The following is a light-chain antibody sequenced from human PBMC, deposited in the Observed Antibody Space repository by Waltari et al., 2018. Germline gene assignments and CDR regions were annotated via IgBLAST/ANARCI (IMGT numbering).Light chain of an antibody. CDR2: NAS. Sequence: EIVLTPSPAPLSLSPGERATLSCRASQSISTYLAWYQQKPGQAPRLLMDNASNRTTGIPARFSGSGTGTDFTLTVSSLEPEDFAVYYCQQRGSWPLTFGGGTKVEIK. CDR1: QSISTY. J-gene: IGKJ4*01. CDR3: QQRGSWPLT. V-gene: IGKV3-11*01.